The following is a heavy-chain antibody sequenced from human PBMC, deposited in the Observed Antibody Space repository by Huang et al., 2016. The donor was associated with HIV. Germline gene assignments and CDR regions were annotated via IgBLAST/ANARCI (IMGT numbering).Heavy chain of an antibody. J-gene: IGHJ3*02. D-gene: IGHD3-22*01. CDR1: GGSISSGGYS. CDR2: IYQSGST. V-gene: IGHV4-30-2*01. CDR3: ARESINYYDSSGAFDI. Sequence: QLQLQESGSGLVKPSQTLSLTCAVSGGSISSGGYSWSWIRQPPGKGLEWIGYIYQSGSTYYNPSLKGRVTISVDRSKNQFSLKLSSVTAADTAVYYCARESINYYDSSGAFDIWGQGTMVTVSS.